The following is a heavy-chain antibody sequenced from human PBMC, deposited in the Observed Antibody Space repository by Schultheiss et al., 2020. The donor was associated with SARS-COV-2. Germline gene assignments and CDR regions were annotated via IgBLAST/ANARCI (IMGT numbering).Heavy chain of an antibody. Sequence: GGSLRLSCAASGFTFSSYSMNWVRQAPGKGLEWVSSISSSSSYIYYADSVKGRFTISRDNAKNSLYLQMNSLRAEDTAVYYCAKHLLIVVVPAAPVDAFDIWGQGTMVTVSS. V-gene: IGHV3-21*04. J-gene: IGHJ3*02. CDR1: GFTFSSYS. CDR3: AKHLLIVVVPAAPVDAFDI. CDR2: ISSSSSYI. D-gene: IGHD2-2*01.